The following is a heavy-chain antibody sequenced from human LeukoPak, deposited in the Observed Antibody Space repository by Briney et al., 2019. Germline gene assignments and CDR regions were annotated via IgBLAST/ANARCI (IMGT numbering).Heavy chain of an antibody. V-gene: IGHV3-74*01. Sequence: GGSLRLSCAASGFTFSSYWIHWVRQAPGKGLVWVSRTSDDGRSTNYADSVKGRFTISRDNAKNTLYLQMNNLRVEDTAVYYCARWDYDLWSGRADFWGRGTLVTVSS. D-gene: IGHD3-3*01. J-gene: IGHJ4*02. CDR3: ARWDYDLWSGRADF. CDR2: TSDDGRST. CDR1: GFTFSSYW.